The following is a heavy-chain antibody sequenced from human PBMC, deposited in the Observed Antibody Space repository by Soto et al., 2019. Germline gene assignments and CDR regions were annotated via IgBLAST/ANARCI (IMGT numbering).Heavy chain of an antibody. CDR1: GGSVSSSFFY. D-gene: IGHD6-13*01. CDR2: IYYTGTT. J-gene: IGHJ4*02. V-gene: IGHV4-61*01. Sequence: SETLSLTCTVSGGSVSSSFFYWSWVRQPPGQRLEWIGYIYYTGTTNYNPSLASRVAMSVDTSKKQFTLNLRSLTAADTARYYCARLKTSSGWSLFDFWGQGMLVTVSS. CDR3: ARLKTSSGWSLFDF.